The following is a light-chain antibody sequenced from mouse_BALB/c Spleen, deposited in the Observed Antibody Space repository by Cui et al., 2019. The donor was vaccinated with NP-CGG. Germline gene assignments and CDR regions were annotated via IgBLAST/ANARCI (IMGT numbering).Light chain of an antibody. CDR1: TRAVTTSNY. CDR3: ALWYSNHWV. V-gene: IGLV1*01. J-gene: IGLJ1*01. Sequence: HAVVTQESALPTSPGQTVTLTCRSSTRAVTTSNYANWVQEKPDHLFTGLIGGTNNRAPGVPARFSGSLIGDKAALTITGAQTEDEAIYFCALWYSNHWVFGGGTKLTVL. CDR2: GTN.